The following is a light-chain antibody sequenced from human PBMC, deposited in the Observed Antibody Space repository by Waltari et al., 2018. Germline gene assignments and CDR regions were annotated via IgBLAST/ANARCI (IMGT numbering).Light chain of an antibody. CDR2: DVS. Sequence: QSALTQPASVSGSPGHPITISCPGTSSDVGGYDYVSWYQQHPGKAPKLMIYDVSNRPSGVSNRFSGSKSGNTASLTISGLQAEDEADYYCNSYTSSSTLVFGGGTKLTVL. V-gene: IGLV2-14*03. J-gene: IGLJ2*01. CDR3: NSYTSSSTLV. CDR1: SSDVGGYDY.